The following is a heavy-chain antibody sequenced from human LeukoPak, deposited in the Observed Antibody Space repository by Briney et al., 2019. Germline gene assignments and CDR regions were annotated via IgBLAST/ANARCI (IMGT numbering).Heavy chain of an antibody. CDR1: GGSISSGDYY. CDR3: ASYTPNDAFDI. J-gene: IGHJ3*02. Sequence: PSETLSLTCTVSGGSISSGDYYWSWSRQPPGKGLEWIGYIYYSGSTYYNPSLKSRVTISVDTSKNQFSLKLSSVTAADTAVYYCASYTPNDAFDIWGQGTMVTVSS. CDR2: IYYSGST. D-gene: IGHD2-15*01. V-gene: IGHV4-30-4*01.